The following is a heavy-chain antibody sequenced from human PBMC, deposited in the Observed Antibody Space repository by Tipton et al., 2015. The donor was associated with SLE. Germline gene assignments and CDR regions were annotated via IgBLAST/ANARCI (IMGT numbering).Heavy chain of an antibody. J-gene: IGHJ6*02. CDR2: IYYSGST. Sequence: TLSLTCTVSGGSISSYYWSWIRQPPGKGLAWIGYIYYSGSTNYNPSLKSRVTISVDTSKNQFSLKLSSVTAADTAVYYCARHDRGIYSSSWYDYYYGMDVWGQGTTVTVSS. CDR3: ARHDRGIYSSSWYDYYYGMDV. CDR1: GGSISSYY. D-gene: IGHD6-13*01. V-gene: IGHV4-59*01.